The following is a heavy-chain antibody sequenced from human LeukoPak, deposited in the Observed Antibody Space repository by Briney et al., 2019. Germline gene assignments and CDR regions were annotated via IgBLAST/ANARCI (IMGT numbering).Heavy chain of an antibody. D-gene: IGHD6-13*01. Sequence: GGSLRLSCAASGFIFSTYDMHWVRQAPGKGLEWVAVVSYDGSNIYHAASVQGRFTISRDNSKNTLYLQMNSLRAEDTAVYYCAKGAAAAGVFDYWGQGTLVTVSS. J-gene: IGHJ4*02. CDR2: VSYDGSNI. V-gene: IGHV3-30*18. CDR3: AKGAAAAGVFDY. CDR1: GFIFSTYD.